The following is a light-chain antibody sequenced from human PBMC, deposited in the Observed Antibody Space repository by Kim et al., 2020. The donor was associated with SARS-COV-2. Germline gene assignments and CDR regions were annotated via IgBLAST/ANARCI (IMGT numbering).Light chain of an antibody. CDR3: QQCGGSPPYT. CDR2: GAS. Sequence: SPGERAPLACRASQSVSSDYLAWYQQNPGQAPRLLIYGASSRATGIPDRFSGSGSGTDFTLTISRLEPEDFAVYYCQQCGGSPPYTFGQGTKLEI. J-gene: IGKJ2*01. CDR1: QSVSSDY. V-gene: IGKV3-20*01.